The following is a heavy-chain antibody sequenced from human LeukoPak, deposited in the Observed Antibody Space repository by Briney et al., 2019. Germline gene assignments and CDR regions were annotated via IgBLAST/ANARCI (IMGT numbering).Heavy chain of an antibody. D-gene: IGHD2-8*02. CDR3: ARDTGRFYAGFDL. V-gene: IGHV1-3*01. CDR1: GYTFTSYA. Sequence: GASVKVSCKASGYTFTSYAMHWVRQAPGQRLEWMGWINAGNGNTKYSQKFQGRVTITRDTSASTIDIELSSLSSEDTAIYYCARDTGRFYAGFDLWGQGTLVTVSS. CDR2: INAGNGNT. J-gene: IGHJ5*02.